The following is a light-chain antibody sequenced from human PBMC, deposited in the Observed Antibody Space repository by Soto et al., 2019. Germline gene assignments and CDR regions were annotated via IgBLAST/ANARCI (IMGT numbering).Light chain of an antibody. J-gene: IGLJ2*01. Sequence: QSALTQPASVSGSPGQSITISCTGTSSDVGGYNYVSWYQQHPGKAPKLMICDVSNRPSWVSNRFSGSKSVNTASLTISGLQDDDAADYYCSSYTSSSAVVFGGGTKLTVL. CDR2: DVS. CDR1: SSDVGGYNY. V-gene: IGLV2-14*01. CDR3: SSYTSSSAVV.